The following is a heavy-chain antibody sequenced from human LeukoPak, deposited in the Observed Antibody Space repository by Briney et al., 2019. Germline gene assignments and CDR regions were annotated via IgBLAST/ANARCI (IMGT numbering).Heavy chain of an antibody. CDR3: AKVKVVYGQTDY. V-gene: IGHV3-23*01. CDR1: GFTFSSYA. J-gene: IGHJ4*02. Sequence: GGSLRLSCAASGFTFSSYAMSWVRQAPGKGLEWVSAISGSGGNTYYADSVKGRFTISRDNSKNTLYLQMSSLRAEDTAVYYCAKVKVVYGQTDYWGQGTLVTVSS. CDR2: ISGSGGNT. D-gene: IGHD3-10*01.